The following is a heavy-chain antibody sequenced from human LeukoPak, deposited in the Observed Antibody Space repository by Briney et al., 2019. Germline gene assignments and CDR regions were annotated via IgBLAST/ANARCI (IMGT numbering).Heavy chain of an antibody. CDR2: AYYRSKWYN. D-gene: IGHD3-22*01. CDR1: GDSVSSNSAA. Sequence: SQTLSLTCAISGDSVSSNSAAWNWIRQSRSRGLEWLGRAYYRSKWYNDYAVSVKSRITINPDTSKNQFSLQLNSVTPEDTAVYYCARDKGYYDSSGYYGFDYWGQGTLVTVSS. J-gene: IGHJ4*02. V-gene: IGHV6-1*01. CDR3: ARDKGYYDSSGYYGFDY.